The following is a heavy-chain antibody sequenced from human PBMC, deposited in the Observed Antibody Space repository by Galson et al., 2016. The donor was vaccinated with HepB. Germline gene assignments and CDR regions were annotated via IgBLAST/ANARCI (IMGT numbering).Heavy chain of an antibody. V-gene: IGHV3-48*02. Sequence: SLRLSCAASGFTFSSYSMNWVRQAPGKGLEWVSYISSTSNTVYYGDSVKGRFTISRDNAKNSLYLQMNSLRDEDTALYYCAIGGNTFDNWGRGTLVTVSS. CDR2: ISSTSNTV. CDR1: GFTFSSYS. D-gene: IGHD4-23*01. J-gene: IGHJ4*02. CDR3: AIGGNTFDN.